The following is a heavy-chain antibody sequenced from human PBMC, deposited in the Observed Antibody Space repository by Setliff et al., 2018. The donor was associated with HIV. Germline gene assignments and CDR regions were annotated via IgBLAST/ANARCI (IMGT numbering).Heavy chain of an antibody. CDR3: ARGNTMVTDFDY. D-gene: IGHD3-10*01. CDR2: ISGSGGNT. Sequence: PGGSLRLSCAASGFTFMNYAMSWVRQAPGKGLAWVSTISGSGGNTYYADSVKGRFTISRDNSNNMLFLQMNSLRTEDTAVYYCARGNTMVTDFDYWGQGILVTVSS. CDR1: GFTFMNYA. J-gene: IGHJ4*02. V-gene: IGHV3-23*01.